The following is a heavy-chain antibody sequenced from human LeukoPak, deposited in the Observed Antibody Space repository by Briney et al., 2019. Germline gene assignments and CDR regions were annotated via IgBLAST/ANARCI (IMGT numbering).Heavy chain of an antibody. Sequence: GRSLRLSCAASGFAFSSYAMHWVRQGPGKGLEWVALVSYDGGSKYYADSVKGRITISRDNSKNTPHLQMNSLRTEDTAVYYCARVKGGIAAAGNYFDYWGQGTLVTVSS. CDR2: VSYDGGSK. J-gene: IGHJ4*02. CDR1: GFAFSSYA. D-gene: IGHD6-13*01. CDR3: ARVKGGIAAAGNYFDY. V-gene: IGHV3-30-3*01.